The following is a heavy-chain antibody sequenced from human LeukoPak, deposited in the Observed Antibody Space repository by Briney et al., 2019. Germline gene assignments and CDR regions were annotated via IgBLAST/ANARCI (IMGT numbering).Heavy chain of an antibody. Sequence: SQTLSLTCTVSGGSISSGGYYWSWIRQHPGEGLEWIGYIYYSGSTYYNPSLKSRVTISVDTSKNQFSLKLSSVTAADTAVYYCARENVDAFYDYWGQGTLVTVSS. V-gene: IGHV4-31*03. CDR3: ARENVDAFYDY. CDR1: GGSISSGGYY. CDR2: IYYSGST. D-gene: IGHD2-8*01. J-gene: IGHJ4*02.